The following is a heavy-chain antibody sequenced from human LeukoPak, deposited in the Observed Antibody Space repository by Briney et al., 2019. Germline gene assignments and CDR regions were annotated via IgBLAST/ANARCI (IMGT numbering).Heavy chain of an antibody. V-gene: IGHV4-34*01. Sequence: SPETLSLTRAVYGGSFSGYYWSWIRQPPGKGLEWIGEINHSGSTNYNPSLKSRVTISVDTSKNQFSLKLSSVTAADTAVYYCARTRNGLPSAVAGRLYYYGMDVWGQGTTVTVSS. J-gene: IGHJ6*02. CDR1: GGSFSGYY. CDR3: ARTRNGLPSAVAGRLYYYGMDV. CDR2: INHSGST. D-gene: IGHD6-19*01.